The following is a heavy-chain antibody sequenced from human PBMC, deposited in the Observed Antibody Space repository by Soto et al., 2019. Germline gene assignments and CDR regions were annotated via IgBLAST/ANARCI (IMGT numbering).Heavy chain of an antibody. CDR1: GFTFGSYA. D-gene: IGHD3-10*01. CDR3: AKGGVEYYYYYMDA. CDR2: ISARGTRT. Sequence: GGSLRLSCAASGFTFGSYATSWVRQAPGRGLEWVSAISARGTRTYYADFVRGRFTVSRDNSNSTLYLEMNSLRAEDTAVYYCAKGGVEYYYYYMDAWGKGTTVTVSS. J-gene: IGHJ6*03. V-gene: IGHV3-23*01.